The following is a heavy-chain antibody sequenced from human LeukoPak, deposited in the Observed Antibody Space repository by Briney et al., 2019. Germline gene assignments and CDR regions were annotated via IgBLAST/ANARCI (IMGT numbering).Heavy chain of an antibody. CDR3: ARDLAHYDYVWGSYRRALDY. CDR2: INSDGSST. V-gene: IGHV3-74*01. J-gene: IGHJ4*02. D-gene: IGHD3-16*02. Sequence: PGGSLRLSCAASGFTASSYWMHWVRQAPGKGLVWVSRINSDGSSTSYADSVKGRFTISRDNAKNTLYLQMNSLRAEDTAVYYCARDLAHYDYVWGSYRRALDYWGQGTLVTVSS. CDR1: GFTASSYW.